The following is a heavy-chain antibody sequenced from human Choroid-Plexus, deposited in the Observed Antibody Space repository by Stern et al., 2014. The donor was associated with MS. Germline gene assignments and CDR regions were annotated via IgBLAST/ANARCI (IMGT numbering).Heavy chain of an antibody. D-gene: IGHD2-15*01. Sequence: VQLVQSGGGVAQPGRPLILSCAASGFTFSNFGMHWVRQAPGKGLEWVALISYDGSDKYYADSVKGRFTIFRDNSKNTLYMHMNSRRAEDTAVYYCAKDRQWSTYFFDYWGQGSLVTVSS. J-gene: IGHJ4*02. CDR1: GFTFSNFG. CDR3: AKDRQWSTYFFDY. V-gene: IGHV3-30*18. CDR2: ISYDGSDK.